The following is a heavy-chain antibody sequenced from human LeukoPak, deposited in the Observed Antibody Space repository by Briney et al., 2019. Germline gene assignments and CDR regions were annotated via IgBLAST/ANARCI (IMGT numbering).Heavy chain of an antibody. CDR3: ARVYGDSTGVDY. D-gene: IGHD4-17*01. CDR1: GGSISSGSYY. V-gene: IGHV4-61*02. J-gene: IGHJ4*02. Sequence: PSETLSLTCTVSGGSISSGSYYWSWIRQPAGKGPEWIGRIYTSGSTNYNPSLKSRVTISVDTSKNQFSLKLSSVTAADTAVYYCARVYGDSTGVDYWGQGTLVTVSS. CDR2: IYTSGST.